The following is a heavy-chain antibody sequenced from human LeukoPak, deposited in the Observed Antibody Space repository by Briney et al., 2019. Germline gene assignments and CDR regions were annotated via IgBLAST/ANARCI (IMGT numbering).Heavy chain of an antibody. CDR3: AKDSRDIVVVPAAIFRYYYYMDV. Sequence: PGGSLRLSCAASGFTFSSYGMHWVRQAPGKGLEWVAFIRYDGNNKYYADSVKGRFTISRDNSKNTLYLQMNSLRAEDTAVYYCAKDSRDIVVVPAAIFRYYYYMDVWGKGTTVTISS. V-gene: IGHV3-30*02. CDR2: IRYDGNNK. J-gene: IGHJ6*03. CDR1: GFTFSSYG. D-gene: IGHD2-2*02.